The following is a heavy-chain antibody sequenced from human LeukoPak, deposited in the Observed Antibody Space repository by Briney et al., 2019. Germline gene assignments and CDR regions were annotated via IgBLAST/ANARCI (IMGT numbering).Heavy chain of an antibody. Sequence: GGSLRLSCTASGFSFSTSGMHWLRQAPGKGLEWAALTWADGTTRFYADSVKVRFTISRDNSKNTLYLQINSLTDEDTATYYCARDGSGWYPGDYWGQGTLVSVSS. CDR1: GFSFSTSG. CDR3: ARDGSGWYPGDY. CDR2: TWADGTTR. J-gene: IGHJ4*02. V-gene: IGHV3-33*01. D-gene: IGHD6-19*01.